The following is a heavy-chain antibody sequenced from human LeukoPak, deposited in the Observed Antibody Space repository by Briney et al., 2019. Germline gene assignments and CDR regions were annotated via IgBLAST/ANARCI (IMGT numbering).Heavy chain of an antibody. V-gene: IGHV1-2*06. CDR1: GYTFTGYY. D-gene: IGHD3-22*01. Sequence: ASVKVSCKASGYTFTGYYMHWVRQAPGQGLEWMGRINPNSGDTNYAQKFQGRVTMTRDTSTGTVYMELSSLRSEDTAVYYCARESSGSPTGFDYWGQGTLVTVSS. CDR2: INPNSGDT. J-gene: IGHJ4*02. CDR3: ARESSGSPTGFDY.